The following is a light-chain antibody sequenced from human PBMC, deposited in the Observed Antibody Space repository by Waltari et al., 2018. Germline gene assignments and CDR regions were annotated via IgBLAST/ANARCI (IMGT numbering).Light chain of an antibody. J-gene: IGKJ4*01. CDR3: QQHYSSPLT. CDR2: WAS. Sequence: DIVMTQSPDSLAVSLGERATINFRSSQSILDNSNNKNNLTWYQQKPRQAPKLLIYWASTREAGVPARFSGSGSGTHFTLTISSLQAEDVAVYYCQQHYSSPLTFGGGTKVEL. CDR1: QSILDNSNNKNN. V-gene: IGKV4-1*01.